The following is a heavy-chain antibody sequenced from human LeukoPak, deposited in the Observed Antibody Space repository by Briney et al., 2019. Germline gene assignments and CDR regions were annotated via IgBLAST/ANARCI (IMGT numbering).Heavy chain of an antibody. J-gene: IGHJ4*02. Sequence: ASVKVSCKASGYTFTGYYMHWVRQAPGQGLEWMGRINPNSGGTNYAQKFQGRVTMTRDTSISTAYMELSSLRSDDTAVYYCARVGDSSGYNFDYWGQGTLVTVSS. CDR3: ARVGDSSGYNFDY. V-gene: IGHV1-2*06. CDR2: INPNSGGT. D-gene: IGHD3-22*01. CDR1: GYTFTGYY.